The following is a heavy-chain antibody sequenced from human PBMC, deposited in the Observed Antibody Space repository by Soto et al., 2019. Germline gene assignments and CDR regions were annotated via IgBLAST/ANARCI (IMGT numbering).Heavy chain of an antibody. J-gene: IGHJ4*02. CDR1: GGSISSYY. V-gene: IGHV4-59*01. CDR2: ICYSGST. Sequence: SETLSLTCTVSGGSISSYYWSWIRQPPGKGLEWIGYICYSGSTNYNPSLKSRVSISVDTSKNQFSLKLSSVTAADTAVYYCERDGGVDRDGYNLVYWGQGTLVTVSS. CDR3: ERDGGVDRDGYNLVY. D-gene: IGHD5-12*01.